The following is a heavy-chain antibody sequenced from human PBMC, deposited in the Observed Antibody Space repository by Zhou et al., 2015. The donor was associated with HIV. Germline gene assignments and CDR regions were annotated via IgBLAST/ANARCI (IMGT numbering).Heavy chain of an antibody. CDR2: IIPIFGTA. CDR3: ASATLSDYYDSSGYYYFNY. J-gene: IGHJ4*02. CDR1: GGTFSSYA. Sequence: QVQLVQSGAEVKKPGSSVKVSCKASGGTFSSYAISWVRQAPGQGLEWMGGIIPIFGTANYAQKFQGRVTITADESTSTAYMELSSLRSEDTAVYYCASATLSDYYDSSGYYYFNYWAREPWSPSPQ. D-gene: IGHD3-22*01. V-gene: IGHV1-69*12.